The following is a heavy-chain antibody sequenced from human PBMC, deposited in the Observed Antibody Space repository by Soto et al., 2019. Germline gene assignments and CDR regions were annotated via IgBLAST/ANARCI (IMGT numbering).Heavy chain of an antibody. CDR2: FTADNGNT. CDR1: GYIFTSYR. J-gene: IGHJ6*02. D-gene: IGHD6-13*01. Sequence: QVRLVQSGAEVKKPGASVKVSCKSSGYIFTSYRINWLRQAPGQGPEWLGCFTADNGNTDYPQKLQGRVNMTTDTSTSTAYVELRSLTSDGTAVYYCERDRRWIAAPGGGMDVWGQETTVNAAS. V-gene: IGHV1-18*01. CDR3: ERDRRWIAAPGGGMDV.